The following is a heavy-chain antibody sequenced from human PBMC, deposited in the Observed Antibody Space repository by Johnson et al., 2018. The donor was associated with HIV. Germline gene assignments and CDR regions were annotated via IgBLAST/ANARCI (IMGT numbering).Heavy chain of an antibody. J-gene: IGHJ3*02. CDR1: GFTVSSNY. D-gene: IGHD3-22*01. CDR3: AKANYYVYAFDI. V-gene: IGHV3-66*03. Sequence: VQLVESGGGLIQPGGSLRLSCAASGFTVSSNYMSWVRQAPGKGLEWVSVIYSGGSTYYADSVKGRFTISRDNSKNTLYLHMNSLRVEDTAVYYCAKANYYVYAFDIWGPGTMVTVSS. CDR2: IYSGGST.